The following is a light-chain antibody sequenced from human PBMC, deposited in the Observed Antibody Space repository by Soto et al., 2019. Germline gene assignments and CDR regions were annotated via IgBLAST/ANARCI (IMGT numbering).Light chain of an antibody. Sequence: QTVVTQPPSASGTPGQRVTISCSGSSSNIGSNYVYWYQQLPGTAPKLLIYSNNQRPSGVPDRFSGSKSGTSASLAISGLRSEDEADYYCAAWDDSLSGREVVFGGGTKLTVL. CDR1: SSNIGSNY. CDR2: SNN. CDR3: AAWDDSLSGREVV. V-gene: IGLV1-47*02. J-gene: IGLJ2*01.